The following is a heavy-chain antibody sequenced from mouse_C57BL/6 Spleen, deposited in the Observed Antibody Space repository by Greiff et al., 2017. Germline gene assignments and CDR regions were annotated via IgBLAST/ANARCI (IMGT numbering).Heavy chain of an antibody. D-gene: IGHD1-1*01. J-gene: IGHJ2*01. CDR3: ARYYYGSSYALYFDY. CDR1: GYAFSSSW. Sequence: VQLQQSGPELVKPGASVKISCKASGYAFSSSWMNWVKQRPGKGLEWIGRIYPGDGDTNYNGKFKGKATLTADKSSSTAYMQLRSLTSEDSAVYLCARYYYGSSYALYFDYWGQGTTLTVSS. CDR2: IYPGDGDT. V-gene: IGHV1-82*01.